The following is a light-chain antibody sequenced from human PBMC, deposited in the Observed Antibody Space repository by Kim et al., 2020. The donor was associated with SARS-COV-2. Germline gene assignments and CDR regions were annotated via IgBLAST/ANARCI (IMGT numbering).Light chain of an antibody. CDR3: QQYSRPIFS. CDR1: QSINSAF. V-gene: IGKV3-20*01. Sequence: SPGERATLSCRTSQSINSAFLAWYQQKPGQAPRLLIHATSSRATGIPDRFSGSGSGTDFSLTISRLEPEDFAVYYCQQYSRPIFSFGPGTKVDIK. CDR2: ATS. J-gene: IGKJ3*01.